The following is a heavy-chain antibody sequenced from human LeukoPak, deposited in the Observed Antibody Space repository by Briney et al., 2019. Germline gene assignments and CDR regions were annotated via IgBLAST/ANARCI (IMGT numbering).Heavy chain of an antibody. CDR2: ISYVGSNK. V-gene: IGHV3-30*18. CDR1: GFTFSSYG. D-gene: IGHD4-17*01. J-gene: IGHJ4*02. CDR3: AKDVGEDYGFDY. Sequence: GGSLRLSCAASGFTFSSYGMHWVRQAPGKGLEWVAVISYVGSNKYYADSVKGRFTISRDNSKNTLYLQMNSLRAEDTAVYYCAKDVGEDYGFDYWGQGTLVTVSS.